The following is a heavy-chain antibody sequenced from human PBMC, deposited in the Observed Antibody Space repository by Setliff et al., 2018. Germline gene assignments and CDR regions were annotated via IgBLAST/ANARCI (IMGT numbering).Heavy chain of an antibody. V-gene: IGHV3-21*01. J-gene: IGHJ3*02. Sequence: PGESLKISCAASGFTFSSYSMNWVRQAPGKGLEWVSSISTSSTYIYYADSVKGRFTISRDNAKNSLYLQMNSLRAEDTAVYYCARRPPNGFGEFGNAFDIWGQGTVVTVSS. CDR2: ISTSSTYI. D-gene: IGHD3-10*01. CDR3: ARRPPNGFGEFGNAFDI. CDR1: GFTFSSYS.